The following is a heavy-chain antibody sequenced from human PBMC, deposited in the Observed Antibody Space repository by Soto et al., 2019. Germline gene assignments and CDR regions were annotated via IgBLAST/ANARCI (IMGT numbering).Heavy chain of an antibody. CDR1: GFTFRSYA. V-gene: IGHV3-23*01. J-gene: IGHJ4*02. CDR2: ISGSGANT. D-gene: IGHD3-22*01. Sequence: GGSLRLSCTASGFTFRSYALSWVRQAPGKGLEWVSAISGSGANTYYADSVKGRFAIFRDNSKNTLFLQMNSLRAEDTALYYCAKDMWGNTMTEVAKRIAGADFDYWGQGTLVTVSS. CDR3: AKDMWGNTMTEVAKRIAGADFDY.